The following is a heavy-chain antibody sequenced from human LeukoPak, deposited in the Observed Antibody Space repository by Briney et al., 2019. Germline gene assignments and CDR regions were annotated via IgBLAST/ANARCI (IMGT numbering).Heavy chain of an antibody. Sequence: GGSLRLSCAASGFTFSSYVMSWVRQAPGKGLEWVSAISGSGGSTYYADSVKGRFTISRDNSKNTLYLQMNSLRAEDTAVYYCAKDTPVVVVPAATNLYFDYWGQGTLVTVSS. CDR2: ISGSGGST. V-gene: IGHV3-23*01. J-gene: IGHJ4*02. D-gene: IGHD2-2*01. CDR3: AKDTPVVVVPAATNLYFDY. CDR1: GFTFSSYV.